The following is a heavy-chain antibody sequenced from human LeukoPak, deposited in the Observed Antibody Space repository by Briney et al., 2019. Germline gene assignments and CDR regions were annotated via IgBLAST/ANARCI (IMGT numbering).Heavy chain of an antibody. CDR1: GFTFSSYG. D-gene: IGHD4-17*01. CDR2: IWSDGRNK. CDR3: AREVTNAAFDI. Sequence: PGGSLRLSCAASGFTFSSYGMHWVRQAPGKGLEWVAVIWSDGRNKFYADSVKGRFTASRDNSKNTLFLQTSSLRADDTALYHCAREVTNAAFDIWGQGTMVTVSS. J-gene: IGHJ3*02. V-gene: IGHV3-33*01.